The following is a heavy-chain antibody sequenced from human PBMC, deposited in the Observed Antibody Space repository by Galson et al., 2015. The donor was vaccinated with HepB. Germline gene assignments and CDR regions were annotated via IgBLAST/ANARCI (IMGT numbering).Heavy chain of an antibody. CDR3: ARIGMQVVVINA. CDR2: IHTIGST. D-gene: IGHD3-22*01. V-gene: IGHV4-31*03. J-gene: IGHJ4*02. Sequence: TLSLTCTVSGGSISSGGYYWSWIRQLPGKGLEWIGYIHTIGSTYYNPSPKSRVIISLDTSKDQFSLNLNSVTAADTAVYYCARIGMQVVVINAWGQGTPVTVSS. CDR1: GGSISSGGYY.